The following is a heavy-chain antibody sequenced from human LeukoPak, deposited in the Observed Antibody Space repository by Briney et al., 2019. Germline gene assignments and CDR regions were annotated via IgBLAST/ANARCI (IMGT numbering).Heavy chain of an antibody. CDR3: ARDGDMATHECWYFDL. CDR2: ISAYNGNT. CDR1: GYTFTSSG. J-gene: IGHJ2*01. D-gene: IGHD5-24*01. V-gene: IGHV1-18*01. Sequence: ASVKVSCKASGYTFTSSGLSWVRQAPGQGLEWMGWISAYNGNTNYAQKLQDRVTMTTDTFTSTAYMELRSLRSDDTAVYYCARDGDMATHECWYFDLWGRGTLVTVSS.